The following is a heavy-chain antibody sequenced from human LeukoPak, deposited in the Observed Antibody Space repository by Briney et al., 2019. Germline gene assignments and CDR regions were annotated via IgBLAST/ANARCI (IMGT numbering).Heavy chain of an antibody. CDR1: GFTFSSYW. J-gene: IGHJ4*02. CDR2: IKRDASEK. Sequence: PGGSLRLSCAASGFTFSSYWMTWVRQAPGKGLEWVANIKRDASEKYYVDSVKGRFTISRDNAKNSLYLQMNSLRAEDTAVYYCAKGTNGWGSDSYFDYWGQGTLVTVSS. CDR3: AKGTNGWGSDSYFDY. V-gene: IGHV3-7*01. D-gene: IGHD2-8*01.